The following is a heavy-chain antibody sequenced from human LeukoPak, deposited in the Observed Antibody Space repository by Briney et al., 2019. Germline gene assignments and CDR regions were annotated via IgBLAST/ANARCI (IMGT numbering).Heavy chain of an antibody. J-gene: IGHJ4*02. Sequence: SQTLSVTCAISGDSVSSNSAAWNRIRQSPSGGLEWLGRIYYSSKWNNDYTVSIKSRITIFPDTSKNQLSLQLNSVTPEDTAVYYCAKEYSGYLTWGQGTLVTVSS. CDR3: AKEYSGYLT. CDR1: GDSVSSNSAA. D-gene: IGHD3-22*01. CDR2: IYYSSKWNN. V-gene: IGHV6-1*01.